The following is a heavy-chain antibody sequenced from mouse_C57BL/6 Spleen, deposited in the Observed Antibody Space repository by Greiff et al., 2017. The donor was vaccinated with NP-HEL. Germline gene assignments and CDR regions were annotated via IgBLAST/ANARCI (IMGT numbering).Heavy chain of an antibody. D-gene: IGHD1-1*01. V-gene: IGHV1-69*01. CDR3: ARGEYYYGTFDD. J-gene: IGHJ2*01. Sequence: VQLQQPGAELVMPGASVKLSCKASGYTFTSYWMPWVKQRPGQGLEWIGEIDPSDSYTNYNQKFKGKSTLTVDKSSSTAYMQLSSLTSEDSAVYYCARGEYYYGTFDDWGKGTTLTVSS. CDR1: GYTFTSYW. CDR2: IDPSDSYT.